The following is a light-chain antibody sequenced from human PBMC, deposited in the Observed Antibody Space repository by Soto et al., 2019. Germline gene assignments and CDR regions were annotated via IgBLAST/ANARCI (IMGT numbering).Light chain of an antibody. Sequence: PGDRATLSCRASQSVSSYLAWYQQKPGQAPRLLIYDASNRATGIPARFSGSGSGTDFTLTISSLEPEDFAVYYCQQRSNWPPLFGGGTKVEIK. CDR2: DAS. CDR1: QSVSSY. V-gene: IGKV3-11*01. CDR3: QQRSNWPPL. J-gene: IGKJ4*01.